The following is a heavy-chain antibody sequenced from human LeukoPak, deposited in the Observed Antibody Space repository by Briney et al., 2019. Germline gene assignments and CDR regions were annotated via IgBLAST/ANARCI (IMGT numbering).Heavy chain of an antibody. CDR2: INSDGSST. CDR1: GFIFSSYW. J-gene: IGHJ4*02. V-gene: IGHV3-74*01. CDR3: TYGSGSSTGWYFDY. D-gene: IGHD3-10*01. Sequence: GGSLRLSCAASGFIFSSYWMHWVRQAPGKGLVWVSRINSDGSSTNYADSVKGRFTISRDNGKNTLYLQMNSLRAEDTAVYYCTYGSGSSTGWYFDYWGQGTLVTVSS.